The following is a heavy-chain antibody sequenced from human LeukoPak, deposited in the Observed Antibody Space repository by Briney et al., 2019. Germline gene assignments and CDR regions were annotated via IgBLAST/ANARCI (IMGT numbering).Heavy chain of an antibody. D-gene: IGHD3-9*01. CDR3: AKVPHYDILTGGDFDY. J-gene: IGHJ4*02. V-gene: IGHV3-64*04. CDR2: ITGNGRST. CDR1: GFTFSDYA. Sequence: GGSLRLSCEASGFTFSDYAMHWVRQAPGRRLEHVSVITGNGRSTYYADSVKGRFTISRDNSKNTLYLQMNSLRAEDTAVYYCAKVPHYDILTGGDFDYWGQGTLVTVSS.